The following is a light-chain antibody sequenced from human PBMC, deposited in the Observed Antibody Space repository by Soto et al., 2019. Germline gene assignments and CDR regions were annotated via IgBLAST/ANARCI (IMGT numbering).Light chain of an antibody. V-gene: IGKV3-11*01. CDR1: QSVSSY. CDR3: QQRSNWPWT. CDR2: DAS. Sequence: EIVLTQSPATLSLSPGERATLSCRASQSVSSYLAWYQQEPGQAPRLLIYDASNRATGIPARFSGSGSGTDFTLTISSLEPEDFAVSYCQQRSNWPWTFGQGTKVDIK. J-gene: IGKJ1*01.